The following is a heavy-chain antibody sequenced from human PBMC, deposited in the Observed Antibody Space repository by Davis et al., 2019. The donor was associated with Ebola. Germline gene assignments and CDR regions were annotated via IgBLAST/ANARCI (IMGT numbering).Heavy chain of an antibody. CDR3: ARDSSGDAFDM. V-gene: IGHV4-31*03. CDR1: GGSITSGGYY. J-gene: IGHJ3*02. CDR2: IFHNGNT. Sequence: LRLSCSVSGGSITSGGYYWSWIRQLPGKGLEWIGYIFHNGNTNYNPSLESRVTISIDTSKNRFPLKLSSVTAADTALYYCARDSSGDAFDMWGQGTMVTVSS.